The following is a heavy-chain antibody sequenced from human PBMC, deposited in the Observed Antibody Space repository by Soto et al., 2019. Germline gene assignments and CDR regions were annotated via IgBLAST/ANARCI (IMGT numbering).Heavy chain of an antibody. V-gene: IGHV3-15*07. CDR2: IKSKTDGGTT. Sequence: EVQLVESGGDLAKPGGSLRLSCAVSGFTVSYAWMNWVRQAQGKGLEWVGRIKSKTDGGTTDYAAPVKGRFTISRDDSRNMVFLQRNSLGTEDTAVYYCAPGRGDFLYWGQGTRVTVSS. CDR1: GFTVSYAW. J-gene: IGHJ4*02. D-gene: IGHD3-10*01. CDR3: APGRGDFLY.